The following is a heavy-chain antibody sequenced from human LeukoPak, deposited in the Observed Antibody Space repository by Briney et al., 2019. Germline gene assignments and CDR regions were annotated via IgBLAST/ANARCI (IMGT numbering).Heavy chain of an antibody. CDR2: ITASSTAI. CDR3: ARTYYDILTGYNPYFDY. J-gene: IGHJ4*02. CDR1: GFTFNTYT. Sequence: PGGSLRLSCAASGFTFNTYTMNWVRQAPGKWLEWVSSITASSTAIYSADSVKGRFTISRDNAKNLLYLQMDSLRAEDTAVYYCARTYYDILTGYNPYFDYWGQGILVTVSS. V-gene: IGHV3-21*01. D-gene: IGHD3-9*01.